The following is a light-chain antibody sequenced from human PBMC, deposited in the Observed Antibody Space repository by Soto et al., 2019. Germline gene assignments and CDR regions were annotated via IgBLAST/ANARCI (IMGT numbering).Light chain of an antibody. Sequence: DIQMTQSPSSLSASVGDRVTITCRASQGIRDSLGWYQQKPGKAPKRLIYAASSLQTGVPSRFSGSGSGTEFTLTISSLQAEDFATYYCLQHNNYPQTFGQGTKVEI. J-gene: IGKJ1*01. CDR2: AAS. CDR3: LQHNNYPQT. V-gene: IGKV1-17*01. CDR1: QGIRDS.